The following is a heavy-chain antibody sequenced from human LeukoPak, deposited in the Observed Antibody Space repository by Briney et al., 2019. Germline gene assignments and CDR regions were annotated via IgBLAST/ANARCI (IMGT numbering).Heavy chain of an antibody. J-gene: IGHJ4*02. D-gene: IGHD3-22*01. V-gene: IGHV4-34*01. CDR1: GGSISSYY. CDR2: INHSGST. Sequence: PSETLSLTCTVSGGSISSYYWSWIRQPPGKGLEWIGEINHSGSTNYNPSLKSRVTISVDTSKNQFSLKLSSVTAADTAVYYCARVVTGYNYYDSSGYTYYFDYWGQGTLVTVSS. CDR3: ARVVTGYNYYDSSGYTYYFDY.